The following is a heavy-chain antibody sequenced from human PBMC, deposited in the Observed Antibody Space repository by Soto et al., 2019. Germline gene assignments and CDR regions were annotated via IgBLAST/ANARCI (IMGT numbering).Heavy chain of an antibody. D-gene: IGHD5-12*01. CDR1: GYTFTNYY. J-gene: IGHJ4*02. CDR3: ARDGYNLYYFDN. CDR2: INPSGGSI. Sequence: ASVKVSCKASGYTFTNYYIHWVRQAPGQGLEWMGMINPSGGSINYAQKFQGRVTMTRDTSTSTVYMELSSLRSEDTAVYYCARDGYNLYYFDNWGQGTLVTVSS. V-gene: IGHV1-46*01.